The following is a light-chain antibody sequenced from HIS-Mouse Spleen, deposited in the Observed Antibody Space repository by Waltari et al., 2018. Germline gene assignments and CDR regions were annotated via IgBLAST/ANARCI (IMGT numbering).Light chain of an antibody. J-gene: IGLJ1*01. V-gene: IGLV2-11*01. CDR2: DVS. CDR1: SSDVGGYNY. Sequence: QSALTQPRSVSGSPGQSVTIPCTGTSSDVGGYNYVSWYQQHPGQAPKLMIYDVSKWPSGAPDCFSGSKSGHTASLTISGLQAEDEADYYCCSYAGSYTYVFGTGTKVTVL. CDR3: CSYAGSYTYV.